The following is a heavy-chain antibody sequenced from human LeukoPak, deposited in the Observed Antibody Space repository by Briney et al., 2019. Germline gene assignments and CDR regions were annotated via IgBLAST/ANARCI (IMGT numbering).Heavy chain of an antibody. J-gene: IGHJ6*02. D-gene: IGHD6-19*01. Sequence: GGSLRLSCAASGLTVGINYMSWVRQAPGKGLEWVSFMYADGSTDYADSVKGRFTISRDNSKNTLYPQMNTLRVEDTAIYYCARDRYRSGCMDVWGQGTTVTVS. CDR2: MYADGST. CDR3: ARDRYRSGCMDV. CDR1: GLTVGINY. V-gene: IGHV3-53*01.